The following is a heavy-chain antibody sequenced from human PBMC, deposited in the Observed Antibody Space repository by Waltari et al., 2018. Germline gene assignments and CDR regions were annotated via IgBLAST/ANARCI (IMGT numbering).Heavy chain of an antibody. CDR1: GFTFSSYS. V-gene: IGHV3-23*01. J-gene: IGHJ3*02. CDR2: SSGAGTGT. Sequence: EEQLLQSGGGLVQPGGSLRLSCAGSGFTFSSYSMVWVRQAPGRRLQWVSASSGAGTGTYYADSVKGRLTISRDNFMKTLYLQMNSLSADDTAVYYCATFPGAETFDMWGQGTMVTVSS. D-gene: IGHD3-10*01. CDR3: ATFPGAETFDM.